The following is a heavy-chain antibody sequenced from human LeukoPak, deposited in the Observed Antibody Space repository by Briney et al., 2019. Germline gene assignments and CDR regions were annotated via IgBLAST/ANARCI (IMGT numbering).Heavy chain of an antibody. V-gene: IGHV3-23*01. CDR2: ISYSGDTT. J-gene: IGHJ4*02. Sequence: GGSLRLSCAASGFTFSDYAMTWVRQAPGKGLGWVSVISYSGDTTYYADSVKGRFTISRDNSKNTLYLQMNGLRVEDTAVYYCAKESPAFDCWGQGTLVTVSS. CDR1: GFTFSDYA. CDR3: AKESPAFDC.